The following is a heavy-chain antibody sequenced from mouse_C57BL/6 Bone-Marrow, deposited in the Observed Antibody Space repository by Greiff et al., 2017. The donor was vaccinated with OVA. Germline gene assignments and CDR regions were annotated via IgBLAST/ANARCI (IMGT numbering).Heavy chain of an antibody. CDR2: IYPGDGDT. V-gene: IGHV1-82*01. J-gene: IGHJ1*03. Sequence: QVQLQHSGPELVKPGASVKISCKASGYAFSSSWMNWVKQRPGKGLEWIGRIYPGDGDTNYNGKFKGKATLTADKSSSTAYMQLSSLTSEDSAVYFCASYYGSSYDWYFDVWGTGTTVTVSS. CDR1: GYAFSSSW. D-gene: IGHD1-1*01. CDR3: ASYYGSSYDWYFDV.